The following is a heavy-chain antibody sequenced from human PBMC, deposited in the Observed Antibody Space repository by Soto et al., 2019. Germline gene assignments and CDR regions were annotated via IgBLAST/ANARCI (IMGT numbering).Heavy chain of an antibody. J-gene: IGHJ5*02. CDR1: GYTFNTYG. D-gene: IGHD3-3*01. CDR2: ISAYDGKT. Sequence: ASVKVSCKTSGYTFNTYGINWVRQAPGQGLELMGWISAYDGKTTYAEKIQGRVTLTTDTSTSTAYMELRSLRSDDTAIYYCARDPHEFWTSYWFDPWGQGTPVTVSS. CDR3: ARDPHEFWTSYWFDP. V-gene: IGHV1-18*01.